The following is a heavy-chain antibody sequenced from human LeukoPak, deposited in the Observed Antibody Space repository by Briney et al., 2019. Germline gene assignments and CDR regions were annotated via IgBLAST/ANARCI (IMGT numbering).Heavy chain of an antibody. Sequence: ASVKVSCKASGYTFTSYGFTWVRQAPGQGHEWMGWISAYNGNTNYAQKFQGRVTMTTDTSTSTVSMELRSLRSDDTAVHYCARGGLLSDGLDVWGLGTSVTVSS. CDR2: ISAYNGNT. CDR3: ARGGLLSDGLDV. J-gene: IGHJ6*02. CDR1: GYTFTSYG. V-gene: IGHV1-18*01.